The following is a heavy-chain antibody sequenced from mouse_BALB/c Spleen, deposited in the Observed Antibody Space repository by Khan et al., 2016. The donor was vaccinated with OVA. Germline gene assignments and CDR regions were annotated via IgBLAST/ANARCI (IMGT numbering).Heavy chain of an antibody. CDR3: ASHLTGSVAY. CDR2: ISSDGDYT. J-gene: IGHJ3*01. V-gene: IGHV5-6*01. D-gene: IGHD4-1*01. CDR1: GFSFSSYS. Sequence: EVELVESGGDLVKPGGSLKVSCAASGFSFSSYSMSWVRQSPDKRLEWVASISSDGDYTYYPDSVTGRFTISSDNAKNTLYLQMSSLKSEDTAIYYCASHLTGSVAYWGQGTLVPVSA.